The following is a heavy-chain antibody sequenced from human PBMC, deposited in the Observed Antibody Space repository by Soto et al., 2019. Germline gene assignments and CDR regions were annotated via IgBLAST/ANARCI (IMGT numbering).Heavy chain of an antibody. J-gene: IGHJ4*02. CDR1: GFTFSSYA. CDR2: ISGSGGST. CDR3: ANHLWFGEFSN. V-gene: IGHV3-23*01. Sequence: EVQLLESGGGLVQPGGSLRLSCAASGFTFSSYAMSWVRQAPGKGLEWVSAISGSGGSTYYADSVKGRFTISRDNSKHTLYLQMNSLRAEDTAVYYCANHLWFGEFSNWGQGTLVTVSS. D-gene: IGHD3-10*01.